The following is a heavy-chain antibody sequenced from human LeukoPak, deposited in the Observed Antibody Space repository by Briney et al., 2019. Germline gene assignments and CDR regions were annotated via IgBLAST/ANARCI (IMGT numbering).Heavy chain of an antibody. CDR1: GFTFSSYG. D-gene: IGHD6-19*01. Sequence: GGFLRLSCAASGFTFSSYGMHWVRQAPGKGLEWVAVISYDGSNKYYADSVKGRFTISRDNSKNTLYLQMNSLRAEDTAVYYCAKDPYSSGSLDYWGQGTLVTVSS. CDR2: ISYDGSNK. V-gene: IGHV3-30*18. CDR3: AKDPYSSGSLDY. J-gene: IGHJ4*02.